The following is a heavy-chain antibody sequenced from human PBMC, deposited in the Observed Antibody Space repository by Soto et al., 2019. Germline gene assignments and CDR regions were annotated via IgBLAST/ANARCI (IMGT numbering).Heavy chain of an antibody. CDR3: ARIPEVSSSWPYGMDV. D-gene: IGHD6-13*01. J-gene: IGHJ6*02. V-gene: IGHV2-26*01. CDR2: IFSNDEK. Sequence: KESGPVLVKPTETLTLTCTVSGFSLSNARMGVSWIRQPPGKALEWLAHIFSNDEKSYSTSLKSRLTISKDTSKSQVVLTMTNMDPVDTATYYCARIPEVSSSWPYGMDVWGQGTTVTVSS. CDR1: GFSLSNARMG.